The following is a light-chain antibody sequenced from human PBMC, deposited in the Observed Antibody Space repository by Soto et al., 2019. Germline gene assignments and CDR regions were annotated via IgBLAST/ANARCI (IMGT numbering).Light chain of an antibody. Sequence: ETLLTQSPGTLSLSPGERATLSCRASETLGRNYLAWYQQKPGQAPRLLIHRIYIRAAGIPDWFSGSASGTNFNLTITRLEPDDFAIYYCQQYDNFPQTFCQGTRVEIK. CDR2: RIY. CDR1: ETLGRNY. J-gene: IGKJ1*01. CDR3: QQYDNFPQT. V-gene: IGKV3-20*01.